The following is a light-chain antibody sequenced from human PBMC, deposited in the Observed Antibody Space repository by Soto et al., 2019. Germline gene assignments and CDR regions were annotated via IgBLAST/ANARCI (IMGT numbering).Light chain of an antibody. V-gene: IGLV2-8*01. Sequence: QSALTQPPSASGAPGQSVTISCTGSKSDIGIYDVVSWYQHHPGKAPRLIIYDVGQRPSGVPDRFSGSKSGNTASLTVSGLQAADEADYLCKSYAGSNTYVFGTGTKLTVL. CDR3: KSYAGSNTYV. CDR2: DVG. J-gene: IGLJ1*01. CDR1: KSDIGIYDV.